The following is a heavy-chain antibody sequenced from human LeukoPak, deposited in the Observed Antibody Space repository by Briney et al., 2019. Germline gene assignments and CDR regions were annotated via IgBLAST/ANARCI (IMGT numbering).Heavy chain of an antibody. J-gene: IGHJ6*03. D-gene: IGHD6-19*01. CDR2: IYYSGST. CDR3: ARTRSSSRLYYMDV. CDR1: GGSISSYY. Sequence: SETLSLTCTVSGGSISSYYWSWIRQPPGKGLEWIGYIYYSGSTSYNPSLKSRVTISVDTSKNQFSLKLSSVTAADTAVYYCARTRSSSRLYYMDVWGKGTTVTVSS. V-gene: IGHV4-59*01.